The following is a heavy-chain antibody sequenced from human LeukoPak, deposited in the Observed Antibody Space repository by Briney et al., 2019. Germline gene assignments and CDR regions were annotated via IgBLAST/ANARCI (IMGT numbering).Heavy chain of an antibody. CDR2: IYSGGST. CDR1: GFTVSSNY. V-gene: IGHV3-53*01. CDR3: ARTPSITMVRGVIYFDY. D-gene: IGHD3-10*01. J-gene: IGHJ4*02. Sequence: PGGSLRLSCAASGFTVSSNYMNWVRQAPGKGLEWVSVIYSGGSTYYADSVKGRFTISRDNSKNTLYLQMNSLRAEDTAVYYCARTPSITMVRGVIYFDYWGQGTLVTVSS.